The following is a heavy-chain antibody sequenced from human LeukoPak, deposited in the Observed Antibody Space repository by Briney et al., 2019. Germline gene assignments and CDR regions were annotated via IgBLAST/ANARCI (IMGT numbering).Heavy chain of an antibody. V-gene: IGHV3-7*03. CDR3: ARGRGWFDP. J-gene: IGHJ5*02. CDR2: IKQDETEK. Sequence: PGESLRLSCTASGFTFSNFWMGWVRQAPGKGLEWVANIKQDETEKFYLGSVKGRFTISRDNAKNSLYLQMNSLRVEDTALYYCARGRGWFDPWGQGTLVTVSS. CDR1: GFTFSNFW.